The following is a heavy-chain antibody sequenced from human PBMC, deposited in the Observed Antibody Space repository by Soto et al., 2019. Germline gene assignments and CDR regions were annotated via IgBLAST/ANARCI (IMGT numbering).Heavy chain of an antibody. J-gene: IGHJ5*02. V-gene: IGHV4-34*01. CDR2: INHSGST. D-gene: IGHD2-15*01. CDR3: ARGKRGYCSGGSCYSGGSSRWFDP. CDR1: GGSFSGYY. Sequence: QVQLQQWGAGLLKPSETLSLTCAVYGGSFSGYYWSWIRQPPGKGLEWIGEINHSGSTNSNPSLTARVTISVDTSKNQFSLKLSSVTAADTAVYYCARGKRGYCSGGSCYSGGSSRWFDPWGQGTLVTVSS.